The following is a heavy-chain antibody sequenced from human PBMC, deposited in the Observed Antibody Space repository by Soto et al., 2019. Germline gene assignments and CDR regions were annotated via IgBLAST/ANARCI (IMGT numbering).Heavy chain of an antibody. CDR1: GYTFTSYA. D-gene: IGHD1-26*01. J-gene: IGHJ2*01. Sequence: QVQLVQSGAEVKKPGASVKVSCKASGYTFTSYAMHWVRQAPGQRLEWMGWINAGNGNTKYSQKFQGRVTITRDTAASTACMELSSLRSEDTAVYCCARGGSLFWYFDLWGRGTLVTVSS. V-gene: IGHV1-3*01. CDR3: ARGGSLFWYFDL. CDR2: INAGNGNT.